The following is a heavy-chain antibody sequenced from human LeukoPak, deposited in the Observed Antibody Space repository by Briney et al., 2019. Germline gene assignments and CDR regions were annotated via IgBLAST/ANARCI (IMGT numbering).Heavy chain of an antibody. CDR1: GFTFSSCS. J-gene: IGHJ4*02. Sequence: PGGSLRISCAASGFTFSSCSMNWVRQAPGKGLEWVSSISSSSSYIYYADSVKGRFTISGDNAKNSLYLQMNSLRAEDTAVYYCARDKVVAAKASDYWGQGTLVTVSS. D-gene: IGHD2-15*01. CDR2: ISSSSSYI. V-gene: IGHV3-21*01. CDR3: ARDKVVAAKASDY.